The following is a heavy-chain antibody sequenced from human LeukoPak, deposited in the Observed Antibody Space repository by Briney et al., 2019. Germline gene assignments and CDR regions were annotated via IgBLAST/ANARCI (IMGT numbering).Heavy chain of an antibody. CDR3: AREGDSSGEIIDY. D-gene: IGHD3-22*01. V-gene: IGHV4-59*12. CDR2: IYYSGST. Sequence: SETLSLTCTVSGGSISSYYWSWIRQPPGKGLEWIAYIYYSGSTNYNPSLKSRVTISVDTSKNQFSLKLSSVTAADTAVYYCAREGDSSGEIIDYWGQGTLVTVSS. CDR1: GGSISSYY. J-gene: IGHJ4*02.